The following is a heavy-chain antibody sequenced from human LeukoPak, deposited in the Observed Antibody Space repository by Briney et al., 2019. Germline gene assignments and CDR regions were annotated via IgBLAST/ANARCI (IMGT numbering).Heavy chain of an antibody. V-gene: IGHV3-53*01. J-gene: IGHJ3*02. CDR2: IYSGGST. D-gene: IGHD3-10*01. Sequence: GGSLRLSCAASGFTVSSNYMSWVRQAPGKGLEWVSVIYSGGSTNYADSVKGRFTISRDNSKNTLYLQMNSLRAEDTAVYYCARGLMVRGDRTAFDIWGQGTMVTVSS. CDR3: ARGLMVRGDRTAFDI. CDR1: GFTVSSNY.